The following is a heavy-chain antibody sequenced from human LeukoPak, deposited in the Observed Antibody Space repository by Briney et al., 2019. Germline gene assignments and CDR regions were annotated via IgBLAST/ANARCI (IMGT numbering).Heavy chain of an antibody. V-gene: IGHV3-7*01. J-gene: IGHJ5*02. Sequence: QPGGSLRLPCAASGFTFSSYWMSWVRQAPGKGLGWVAHIKQDGSEKYYVDSVKGRFIISRDNAKNSLCLQMNSLRGEDTAVYYCARYASISGSRWLDPWGQGTLVTVSS. D-gene: IGHD3-22*01. CDR1: GFTFSSYW. CDR3: ARYASISGSRWLDP. CDR2: IKQDGSEK.